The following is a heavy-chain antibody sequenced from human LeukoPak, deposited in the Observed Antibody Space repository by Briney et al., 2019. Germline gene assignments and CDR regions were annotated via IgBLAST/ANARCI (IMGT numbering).Heavy chain of an antibody. CDR2: ISGSGGST. J-gene: IGHJ3*02. D-gene: IGHD3-22*01. Sequence: GGSLRLSCAASGFTFSSHGMHWVRQAPGKGLEWVSAISGSGGSTYYADSVKGRFTISRDNSKNTLYLQMNSLRAEDTAVYYCAKDHLGDSSGYYRAFDIWGQGTMVTVSS. CDR1: GFTFSSHG. V-gene: IGHV3-23*01. CDR3: AKDHLGDSSGYYRAFDI.